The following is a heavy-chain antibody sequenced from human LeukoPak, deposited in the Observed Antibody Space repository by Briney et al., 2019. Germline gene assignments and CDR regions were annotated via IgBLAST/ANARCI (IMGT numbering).Heavy chain of an antibody. CDR2: INHSGST. Sequence: SETLSLTCAVSGGSISSGGYSWSWIRQPPGKGLEWIGEINHSGSTNYNPSLKSRVTISVDTSKNQFSLKLSSVTAADTAVYYCARGQIVVVPAAIRRDYYFDYWGQGTLVTVSS. V-gene: IGHV4-30-2*01. CDR1: GGSISSGGYS. CDR3: ARGQIVVVPAAIRRDYYFDY. D-gene: IGHD2-2*02. J-gene: IGHJ4*02.